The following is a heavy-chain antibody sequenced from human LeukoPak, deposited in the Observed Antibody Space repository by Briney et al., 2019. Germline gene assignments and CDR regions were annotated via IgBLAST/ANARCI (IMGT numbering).Heavy chain of an antibody. Sequence: GGPLSLSCAASGFTFSSYGMHWVRQAPGKGLEWVAKIKKDGSEKYYVDSVKGRFTISRDNAKNSLYLQVNSLRAEDTAVYYCATEILYYYDSSGYYVDYFGYWGQGTLVTVSS. CDR2: IKKDGSEK. CDR3: ATEILYYYDSSGYYVDYFGY. V-gene: IGHV3-7*01. D-gene: IGHD3-22*01. CDR1: GFTFSSYG. J-gene: IGHJ4*02.